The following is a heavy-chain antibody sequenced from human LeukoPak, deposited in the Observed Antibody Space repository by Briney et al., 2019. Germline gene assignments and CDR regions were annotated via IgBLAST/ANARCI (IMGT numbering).Heavy chain of an antibody. Sequence: GGSLRLSCAASGFNFSAYRVNWVRQAPGKGLEWVSSITRSTSYIYFADSVRGRFTISRDNAKNSLYLQMNSLRAEDTAVYYCARDPNPRDGGYWGQGTLVTVSS. CDR3: ARDPNPRDGGY. V-gene: IGHV3-21*01. CDR2: ITRSTSYI. J-gene: IGHJ4*02. D-gene: IGHD5-24*01. CDR1: GFNFSAYR.